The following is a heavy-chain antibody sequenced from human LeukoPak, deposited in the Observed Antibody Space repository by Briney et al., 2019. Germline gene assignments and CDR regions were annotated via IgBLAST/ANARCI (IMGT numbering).Heavy chain of an antibody. J-gene: IGHJ4*02. CDR3: ARDTDGGSAIDY. CDR2: IWYDGSNK. Sequence: GGSLRLSCAASGXPFSSYGMHWVHQAPGKGLEWVAVIWYDGSNKYYADSVKGRFTISRDNSKNTLYLQMNSLRAEDTAVYYCARDTDGGSAIDYWGQGTMVTVSS. CDR1: GXPFSSYG. V-gene: IGHV3-33*01. D-gene: IGHD1-26*01.